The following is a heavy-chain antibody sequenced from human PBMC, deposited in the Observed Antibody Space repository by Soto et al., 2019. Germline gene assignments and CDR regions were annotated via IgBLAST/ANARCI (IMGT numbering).Heavy chain of an antibody. D-gene: IGHD1-7*01. V-gene: IGHV1-69*13. CDR2: IIPIFGTA. CDR3: ATRITGTTWALFDY. J-gene: IGHJ4*02. CDR1: GGTFSSYA. Sequence: ASVKVSCKASGGTFSSYAISWVRQAPGQGLEWMGGIIPIFGTANYAQKFQGRVTITADESTSTAYMELSSLRSEDTAVYYCATRITGTTWALFDYWGQGTLVTVSS.